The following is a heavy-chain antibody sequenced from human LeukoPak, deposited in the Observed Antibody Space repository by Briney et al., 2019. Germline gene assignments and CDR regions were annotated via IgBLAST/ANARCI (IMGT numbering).Heavy chain of an antibody. Sequence: ASVKVSCKASGDTFSSYAISWVRQAPGHGLEWMGWISAYNGNANYAQKFLGRVTMTTDTATSTAYMELWSLRSDDTAVFYCARANYYSGMDVWGQGTPVTVSS. CDR1: GDTFSSYA. J-gene: IGHJ6*02. CDR3: ARANYYSGMDV. CDR2: ISAYNGNA. V-gene: IGHV1-18*01.